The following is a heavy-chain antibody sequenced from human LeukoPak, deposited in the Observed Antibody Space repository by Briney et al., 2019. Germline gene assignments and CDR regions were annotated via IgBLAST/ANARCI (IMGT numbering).Heavy chain of an antibody. CDR3: AKDTAMVISALGDY. V-gene: IGHV3-7*03. CDR1: GFTFSSYW. D-gene: IGHD5-18*01. CDR2: IKQDGSEK. Sequence: PGGSLRLSCAASGFTFSSYWMSWVRQAPGKGLEWVANIKQDGSEKFYVDSVKGRFTISRDNAKNTLYLQMNSLRAEDTAVYYCAKDTAMVISALGDYWGQGTLVTVSS. J-gene: IGHJ4*02.